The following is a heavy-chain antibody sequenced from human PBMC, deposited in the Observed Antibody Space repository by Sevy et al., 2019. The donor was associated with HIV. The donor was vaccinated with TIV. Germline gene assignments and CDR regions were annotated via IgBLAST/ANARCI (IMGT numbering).Heavy chain of an antibody. CDR3: ARDTRAVACTEDYFDY. CDR2: IYSGGST. CDR1: GFTVSSNY. V-gene: IGHV3-66*02. J-gene: IGHJ4*02. Sequence: GGSLRLSCAASGFTVSSNYMSWVRQAPGKGLEWVSVIYSGGSTYYADSVKGRFTISRDNSKNTLYVQMNSLRAEDTAVYYCARDTRAVACTEDYFDYWGQGTLVTVSS. D-gene: IGHD6-19*01.